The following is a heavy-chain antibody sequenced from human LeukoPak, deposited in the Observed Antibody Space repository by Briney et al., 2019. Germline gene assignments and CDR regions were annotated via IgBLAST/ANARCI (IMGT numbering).Heavy chain of an antibody. V-gene: IGHV3-30*14. Sequence: GGSLRLSCEASGFTFRSYPMHWVRQAPGRGLEWVAVIANDGTNHYDAEFVKGRFIISRDNSKNTMYLHMNSLGPEDTGVYYCVRARISIFSSGDTLDVWGHGTVVTVSS. CDR1: GFTFRSYP. CDR3: VRARISIFSSGDTLDV. J-gene: IGHJ3*01. CDR2: IANDGTNH.